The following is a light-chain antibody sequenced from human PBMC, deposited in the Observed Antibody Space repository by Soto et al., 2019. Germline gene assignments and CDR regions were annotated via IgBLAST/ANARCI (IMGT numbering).Light chain of an antibody. CDR1: QDISIY. CDR3: QQYDNLSAT. V-gene: IGKV1-33*01. Sequence: DIQMTESPSSLSASIRDRVTITGLASQDISIYLNRYQHKPGKAPNLLIYDASTLETGVPSRFSGSGSGTDFTFTISSLQPEDIATYYCQQYDNLSATFGGGTKVDIK. CDR2: DAS. J-gene: IGKJ4*01.